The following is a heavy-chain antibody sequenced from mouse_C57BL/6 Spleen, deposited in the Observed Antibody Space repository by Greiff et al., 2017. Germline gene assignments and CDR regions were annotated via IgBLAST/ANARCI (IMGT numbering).Heavy chain of an antibody. CDR3: AKDYGSSLTHFDY. J-gene: IGHJ2*01. CDR1: GYAFSSSW. V-gene: IGHV1-82*01. Sequence: VQLQQSGPELVKPGASVKISCKASGYAFSSSWMNWVKQRPGKGLEWIGRIYPGDGDTNYNGKFKGKATLTADKSSSTAYMQLSSLTSEDSAVYICAKDYGSSLTHFDYRGQGTTLTVSS. CDR2: IYPGDGDT. D-gene: IGHD1-1*01.